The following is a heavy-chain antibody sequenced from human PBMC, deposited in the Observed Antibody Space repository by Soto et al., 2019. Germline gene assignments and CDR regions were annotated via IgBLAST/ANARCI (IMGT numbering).Heavy chain of an antibody. V-gene: IGHV3-30-3*01. J-gene: IGHJ4*02. CDR1: GFTFSGYA. CDR2: ISYDGNKM. D-gene: IGHD3-22*01. CDR3: ARSRGSTGYYYVDY. Sequence: QVQLVESGGGVVQPGTSLRLSCAASGFTFSGYAMHWVRQAPGKGLDWVAVISYDGNKMYYADSVKGRFTISRDNSKNTRYLQMNSLRPEDTAVYFCARSRGSTGYYYVDYWGQGTLVTVSS.